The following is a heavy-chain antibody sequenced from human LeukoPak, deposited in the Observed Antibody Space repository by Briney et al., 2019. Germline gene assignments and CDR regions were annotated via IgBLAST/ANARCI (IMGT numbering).Heavy chain of an antibody. CDR1: GGSISYYY. J-gene: IGHJ6*02. D-gene: IGHD4-17*01. CDR3: AREDPQTTVPEGMDV. V-gene: IGHV4-59*01. Sequence: SETLSLTRTVSGGSISYYYWSWIRQSPGKGLEWIGYIYYSGTTNYNPSLKSRVTISVDTSKNQFSLQLRSVTAADTAVYYCAREDPQTTVPEGMDVWGQGTTVTVSS. CDR2: IYYSGTT.